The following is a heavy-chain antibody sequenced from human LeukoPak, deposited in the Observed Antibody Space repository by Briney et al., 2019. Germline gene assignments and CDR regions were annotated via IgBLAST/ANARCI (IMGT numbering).Heavy chain of an antibody. J-gene: IGHJ6*03. CDR2: ISSDSSYI. V-gene: IGHV3-21*01. Sequence: GGSLRLSCAASGFTFSSYSMNWVRQAPGKGLEWVSSISSDSSYIYYADSVKGRFTISRDNAKNSLYLQMNSLRAEDTAVYYCARDRNYYYYMDVWGKGATVTISS. CDR3: ARDRNYYYYMDV. CDR1: GFTFSSYS.